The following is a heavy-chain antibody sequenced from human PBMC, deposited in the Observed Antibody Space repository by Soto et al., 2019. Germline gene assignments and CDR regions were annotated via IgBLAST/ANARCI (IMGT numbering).Heavy chain of an antibody. J-gene: IGHJ6*02. D-gene: IGHD3-3*01. V-gene: IGHV3-11*01. CDR2: ISSSGSTI. CDR1: GFTFSDYY. Sequence: RRPSCAASGFTFSDYYMSWIRQAPGKGLEWVSYISSSGSTIYYADSVKGRFTISRDNAKNSLYLQMNSLRAEDTAVYYCAIAGDFWSGYTSYGMDVWGQGTTVTVSS. CDR3: AIAGDFWSGYTSYGMDV.